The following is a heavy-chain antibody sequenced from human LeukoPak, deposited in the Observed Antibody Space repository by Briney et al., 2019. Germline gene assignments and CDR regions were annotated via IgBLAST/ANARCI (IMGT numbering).Heavy chain of an antibody. D-gene: IGHD6-13*01. CDR1: GGSIYRSNYF. J-gene: IGHJ5*02. CDR2: IYPSGSA. CDR3: ARDGGRGFIAAADKNWFDP. V-gene: IGHV4-39*07. Sequence: PSETLSLTCTVSGGSIYRSNYFWGRIRQPPGKGLEWVVSIYPSGSAYYNPSLRSRVTISADTSKNQFSLKLSSVTAADTAVYYCARDGGRGFIAAADKNWFDPWGQGTLVTVSS.